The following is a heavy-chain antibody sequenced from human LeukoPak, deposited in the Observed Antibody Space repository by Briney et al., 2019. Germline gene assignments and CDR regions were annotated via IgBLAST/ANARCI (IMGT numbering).Heavy chain of an antibody. D-gene: IGHD2-2*02. CDR2: INPNSGGT. CDR3: ARVRYCSSTSCYTGYYYYMDV. Sequence: GASVKVSCKASGYTFTSYGISWVRQAPGQGLEWMGWINPNSGGTNYAQKFQGRVTMTRDTSISTAYMELSRLRSDDTAVYYCARVRYCSSTSCYTGYYYYMDVWGKGTTVTVSS. J-gene: IGHJ6*03. CDR1: GYTFTSYG. V-gene: IGHV1-2*02.